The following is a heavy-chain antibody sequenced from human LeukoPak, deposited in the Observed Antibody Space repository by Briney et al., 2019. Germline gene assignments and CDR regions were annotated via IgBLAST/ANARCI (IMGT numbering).Heavy chain of an antibody. CDR2: IYYSGST. CDR1: GGSISSYY. Sequence: PXXTLSLTCTVSGGSISSYYWSWIRQPPGKGLEWIGYIYYSGSTNYNPSLKSRVTISVDTSKNQFSLKLSSVTAADTAVYYCARRTASYCSSTSCLNWFDPWGQGTLVTVSS. V-gene: IGHV4-59*01. D-gene: IGHD2-2*01. J-gene: IGHJ5*02. CDR3: ARRTASYCSSTSCLNWFDP.